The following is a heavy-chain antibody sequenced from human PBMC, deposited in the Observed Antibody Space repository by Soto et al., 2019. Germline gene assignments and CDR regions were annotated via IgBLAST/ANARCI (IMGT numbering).Heavy chain of an antibody. CDR3: ARDGGYYGSTRDAYGMDV. J-gene: IGHJ6*02. Sequence: SETLSLTCTVSGGSISSSSYYWGWIRQPPGKGLEWIGSIYYSGSTYYNPSLKSRVTISVDTSKNQFSLKLSSVTAADTAVYYCARDGGYYGSTRDAYGMDVWGQGTTVTVSS. CDR2: IYYSGST. CDR1: GGSISSSSYY. V-gene: IGHV4-39*07. D-gene: IGHD3-10*01.